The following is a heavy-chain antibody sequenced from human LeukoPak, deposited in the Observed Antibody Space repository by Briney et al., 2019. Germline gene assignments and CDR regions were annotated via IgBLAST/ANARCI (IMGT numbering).Heavy chain of an antibody. V-gene: IGHV3-11*01. CDR3: ARVPHYHYYNMDV. CDR1: GFTFSDYY. J-gene: IGHJ6*03. Sequence: GGSLRLSCAASGFTFSDYYMNWIRQAPGKGLEWVSYISSSGDTIYYADSVKGRFTISRDNAKNSLYLQMNSLRAEDTAVYYCARVPHYHYYNMDVWGKGTTVTVSS. CDR2: ISSSGDTI.